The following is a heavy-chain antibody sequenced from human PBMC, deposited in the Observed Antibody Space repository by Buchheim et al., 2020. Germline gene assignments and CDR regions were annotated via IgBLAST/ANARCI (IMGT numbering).Heavy chain of an antibody. Sequence: EVHLLESGGGIIQPGGSLRLSCAASGFTFDDYTMSWVRQAPGKGLEWVSSITFGGTVKYYADSVKGRFTVSRDNSTNMLYLQMNSLTVGDTALYYCAKDRGSSGWSFDFWGRGAL. CDR2: ITFGGTVK. D-gene: IGHD6-19*01. V-gene: IGHV3-23*01. J-gene: IGHJ4*02. CDR3: AKDRGSSGWSFDF. CDR1: GFTFDDYT.